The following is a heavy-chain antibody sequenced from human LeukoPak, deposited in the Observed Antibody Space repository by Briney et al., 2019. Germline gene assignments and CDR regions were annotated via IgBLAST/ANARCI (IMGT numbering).Heavy chain of an antibody. J-gene: IGHJ4*02. V-gene: IGHV3-33*06. CDR3: AKSLYISSWYYDY. CDR2: IWYDGGNK. CDR1: EFTFSGYG. D-gene: IGHD6-13*01. Sequence: QPGRSLRLSCAASEFTFSGYGMHWVRQAPGKGLEWVAVIWYDGGNKYYADSVKGRFTISRDNSKNTLYLQMNSLRAEDTAVYYCAKSLYISSWYYDYWGQGTLVTVSS.